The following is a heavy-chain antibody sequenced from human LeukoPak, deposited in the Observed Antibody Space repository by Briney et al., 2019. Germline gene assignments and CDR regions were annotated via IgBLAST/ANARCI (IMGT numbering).Heavy chain of an antibody. Sequence: SVKVSCKASGGTFSSYAISWVRQAPGQGLEWMGRIIPILGIANYAQKFQGRVTITADKSTSTAYMELSSLRSEDTAVYYCARDWVYYDSGGYEDYWGQGTLVTVSS. CDR2: IIPILGIA. V-gene: IGHV1-69*04. J-gene: IGHJ4*02. CDR3: ARDWVYYDSGGYEDY. D-gene: IGHD3-22*01. CDR1: GGTFSSYA.